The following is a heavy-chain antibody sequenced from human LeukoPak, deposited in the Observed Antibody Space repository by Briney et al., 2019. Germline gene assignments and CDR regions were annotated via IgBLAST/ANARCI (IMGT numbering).Heavy chain of an antibody. D-gene: IGHD6-13*01. V-gene: IGHV4-59*01. CDR3: VRRYSSSWYQVYYFDY. J-gene: IGHJ4*02. Sequence: SSETLSLTCTVSGGSISSYYWSWIRQPPGKGLEWIGYIYYSGSTNYNPSLKSRVTISVDTSKNQFSLKLSSVTAADTAVYYCVRRYSSSWYQVYYFDYWGQGTLVTVSS. CDR1: GGSISSYY. CDR2: IYYSGST.